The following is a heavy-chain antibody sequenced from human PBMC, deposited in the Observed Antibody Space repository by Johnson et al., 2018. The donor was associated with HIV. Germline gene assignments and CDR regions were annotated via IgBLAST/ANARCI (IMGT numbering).Heavy chain of an antibody. J-gene: IGHJ3*02. V-gene: IGHV3-66*01. CDR3: ARDRRYYDSSGYYHDAFDI. Sequence: VQLVESGGGLVKPGGSLRLSCAASGFTVSSNYMSWVRQAPGKGLEWVSVIYSGGSTYYADSVKGRFTISRDNSKNTLYLQMNSLRADDTAVYFCARDRRYYDSSGYYHDAFDIWGQGTMVTVSS. CDR1: GFTVSSNY. D-gene: IGHD3-22*01. CDR2: IYSGGST.